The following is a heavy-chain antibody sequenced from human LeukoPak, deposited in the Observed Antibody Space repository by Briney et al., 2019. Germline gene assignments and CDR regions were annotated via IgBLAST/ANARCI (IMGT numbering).Heavy chain of an antibody. CDR2: IYYSGST. Sequence: PSETLSLTCTVSGGSISSSSYYWGWIRQPPGKGLEWIGYIYYSGSTNYNPSLKSRVTISVDTSKNQFSLKLSSVTAADTAVYYCARLIAVAGTGYWYFDLWGRGTLVTVSS. CDR1: GGSISSSSYY. D-gene: IGHD6-19*01. V-gene: IGHV4-61*05. J-gene: IGHJ2*01. CDR3: ARLIAVAGTGYWYFDL.